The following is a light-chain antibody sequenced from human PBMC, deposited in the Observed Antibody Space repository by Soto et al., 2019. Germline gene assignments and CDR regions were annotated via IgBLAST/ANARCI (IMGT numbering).Light chain of an antibody. CDR3: SSYTSSSTLDV. J-gene: IGLJ1*01. V-gene: IGLV2-18*02. CDR1: SSDVGSYNR. CDR2: EVS. Sequence: QSALTQPPSVSGSPGQSVTISCTGTSSDVGSYNRVSWYQQPPGTAPKLMIYEVSNRPSGVPDRFSGSKSGNTASLTIAGLQAEDEADDYCSSYTSSSTLDVFGTWTKVTVL.